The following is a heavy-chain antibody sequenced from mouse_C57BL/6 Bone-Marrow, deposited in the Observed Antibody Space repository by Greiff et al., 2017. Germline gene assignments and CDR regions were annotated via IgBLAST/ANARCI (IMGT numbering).Heavy chain of an antibody. CDR3: AREMAATVLANWYFDV. D-gene: IGHD1-1*01. J-gene: IGHJ1*03. Sequence: VQLQQSGAELARPGASVKLSCKASGYTFTSYGISWVKQRTGKGLEWIGEIYPRSGNNYYNETFKGKATLTADKSSSTAYMELRSLTSEDSAVYFCAREMAATVLANWYFDVWGTVTTVTVSS. V-gene: IGHV1-81*01. CDR1: GYTFTSYG. CDR2: IYPRSGNN.